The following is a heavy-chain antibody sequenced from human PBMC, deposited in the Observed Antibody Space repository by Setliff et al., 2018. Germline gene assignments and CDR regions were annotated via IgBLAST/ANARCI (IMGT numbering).Heavy chain of an antibody. Sequence: GGSLRLSCAASGFTFDDYTMHWARQGPGKGLEWVSRINIDGRSINYADSVRGRFTISRDNAKNTVYLQMNSLRGDDTAVYHCARDLVGATADFWGRGTLVTVSS. J-gene: IGHJ4*02. CDR1: GFTFDDYT. CDR2: INIDGRSI. V-gene: IGHV3-74*01. CDR3: ARDLVGATADF. D-gene: IGHD1-26*01.